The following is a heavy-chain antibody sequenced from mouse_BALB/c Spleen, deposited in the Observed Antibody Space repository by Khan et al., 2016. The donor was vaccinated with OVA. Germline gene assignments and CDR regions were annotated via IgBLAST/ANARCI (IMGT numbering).Heavy chain of an antibody. D-gene: IGHD1-2*01. CDR1: GFTFSSYG. CDR3: ARRATATNFDY. V-gene: IGHV5-6*01. J-gene: IGHJ2*01. Sequence: EVELVESGGDLVKPGGSLKLSCAASGFTFSSYGMSWVRQTPDKRLEWVATISSIGSYTYYPDSVKGRFTISRDNGKHTLYLQMSSLKSEDTAMYYCARRATATNFDYWGQGTTLTVSS. CDR2: ISSIGSYT.